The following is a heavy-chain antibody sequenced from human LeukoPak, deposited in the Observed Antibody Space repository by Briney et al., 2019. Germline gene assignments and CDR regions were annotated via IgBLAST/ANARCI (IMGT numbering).Heavy chain of an antibody. J-gene: IGHJ4*02. CDR1: GYTFTSND. V-gene: IGHV1-8*01. CDR3: ARGGDYGGNPFDC. Sequence: GASVKVSCKASGYTFTSNDIHWVRQATGQGLEWMGWMNPNSGNTGYAQMSQGRVTMTRDTSISTAYMDLSNLRSEDTAVYYCARGGDYGGNPFDCWGQGTLVTVSS. CDR2: MNPNSGNT. D-gene: IGHD4-23*01.